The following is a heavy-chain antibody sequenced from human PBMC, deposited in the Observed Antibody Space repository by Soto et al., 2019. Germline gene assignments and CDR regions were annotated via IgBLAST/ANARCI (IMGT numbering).Heavy chain of an antibody. D-gene: IGHD1-20*01. CDR3: GRDGILHYFDY. Sequence: GASGKVSCEASGDPLTGSYMHWGRQDSGEGLEWMGRINPSSGGTNYAPKLQGRVTMTRDTSISTAYMELSRLRSDDTVAYYCGRDGILHYFDYCGDRTLVPVS. V-gene: IGHV1-2*05. CDR1: GDPLTGSY. CDR2: INPSSGGT. J-gene: IGHJ4*01.